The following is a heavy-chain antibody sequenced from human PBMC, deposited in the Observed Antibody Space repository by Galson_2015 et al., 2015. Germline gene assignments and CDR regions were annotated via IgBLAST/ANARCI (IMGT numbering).Heavy chain of an antibody. J-gene: IGHJ5*02. Sequence: SLRLSCAVSGFTLSAYSMNWVRQAPGKGLEWVSYISSGSSTIYYADSVKGRFTISRDNAKYSLYLQMNSLRDEDTAVYYCAIDLSRFLEPFDRWGQGTLVTVSS. CDR3: AIDLSRFLEPFDR. D-gene: IGHD3-3*01. CDR1: GFTLSAYS. V-gene: IGHV3-48*02. CDR2: ISSGSSTI.